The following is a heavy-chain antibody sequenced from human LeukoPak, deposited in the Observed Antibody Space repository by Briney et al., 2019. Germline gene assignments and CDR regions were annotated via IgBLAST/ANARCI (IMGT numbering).Heavy chain of an antibody. V-gene: IGHV1-69*04. D-gene: IGHD2-2*01. CDR1: GGTFSSYA. J-gene: IGHJ5*02. Sequence: GSSVKASCKASGGTFSSYAISWVRQAPGQGLEWMGRIIPILGIANYAQKFQGRVTITADKSTSTAYMELSSLRSEDTAVYYCARGGVVPAAPYTNWFDPWGQGTLVTVSS. CDR2: IIPILGIA. CDR3: ARGGVVPAAPYTNWFDP.